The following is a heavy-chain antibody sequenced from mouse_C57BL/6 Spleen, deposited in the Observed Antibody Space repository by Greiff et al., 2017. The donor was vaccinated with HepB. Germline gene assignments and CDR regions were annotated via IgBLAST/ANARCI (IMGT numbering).Heavy chain of an antibody. CDR1: GYSFTSYY. Sequence: QVQLKESGPELVKPGASVKISCKASGYSFTSYYIHWVKQRPGQGLEWIGWIYPGSGNTKYNEKFKGKATLTADTSSSTAYMQLSSLTSEDSAVYYCAREKIYYGNWGYFDVWGTGTTVTVSS. V-gene: IGHV1-66*01. J-gene: IGHJ1*03. CDR2: IYPGSGNT. CDR3: AREKIYYGNWGYFDV. D-gene: IGHD2-1*01.